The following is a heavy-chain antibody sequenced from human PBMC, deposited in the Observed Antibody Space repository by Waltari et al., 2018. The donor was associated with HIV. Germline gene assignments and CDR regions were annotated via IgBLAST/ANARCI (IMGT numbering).Heavy chain of an antibody. Sequence: QVQLQQWGAGLLKPSETLSLTCAVYGGTFSGYYWTWLRQAPGKGLEWIGEINHSGKTNDNQSLKSRLTLSVDTSKNQVSLRMKSVTGADTAIYYCAREKSRASKWYGIFYYDAWGQGTLVSVPS. CDR1: GGTFSGYY. CDR3: AREKSRASKWYGIFYYDA. V-gene: IGHV4-34*02. D-gene: IGHD2-15*01. J-gene: IGHJ5*02. CDR2: INHSGKT.